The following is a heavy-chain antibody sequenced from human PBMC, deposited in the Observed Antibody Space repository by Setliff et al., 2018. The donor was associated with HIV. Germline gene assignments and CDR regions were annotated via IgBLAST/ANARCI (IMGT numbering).Heavy chain of an antibody. Sequence: PSETLSLTCTVSGGSISSSSYYWGWIRQPPGKGLEWIGSIYYSGSTYYNPSLKSRVTISVDTSKKHFSLKLSSVTAADTAVYYCARESYSSAWEVNYYYMDVWGKGTSVTVSS. CDR1: GGSISSSSYY. J-gene: IGHJ6*03. CDR2: IYYSGST. CDR3: ARESYSSAWEVNYYYMDV. D-gene: IGHD6-19*01. V-gene: IGHV4-39*07.